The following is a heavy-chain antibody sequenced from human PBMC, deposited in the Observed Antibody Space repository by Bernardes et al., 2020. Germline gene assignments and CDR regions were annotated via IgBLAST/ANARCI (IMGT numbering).Heavy chain of an antibody. Sequence: GGSLRLSCAASGFTVRSNYMSWVRQAPGKGLEWVSVIYSGGSTYYADSVKGRFTISRNNSKNTLDLQMNSLRVEDTAVYYCARGGGDGGFCSNGVCPALYYWGQGTLVTVSS. V-gene: IGHV3-66*01. J-gene: IGHJ4*02. CDR2: IYSGGST. CDR3: ARGGGDGGFCSNGVCPALYY. CDR1: GFTVRSNY. D-gene: IGHD2-8*01.